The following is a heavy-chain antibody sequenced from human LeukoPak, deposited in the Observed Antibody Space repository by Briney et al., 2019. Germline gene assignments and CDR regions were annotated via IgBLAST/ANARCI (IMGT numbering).Heavy chain of an antibody. CDR3: ATSFYGDYGFDP. CDR1: GYTFTGYY. D-gene: IGHD4-17*01. CDR2: INPNSGGT. V-gene: IGHV1-2*02. Sequence: ASVKVSCKASGYTFTGYYMHWVRQAPGQGLEGMGWINPNSGGTNYAQKFQGRVTMTRDTSISTAYMELSRLRSDDTAVYYCATSFYGDYGFDPWGQGTLVTVSS. J-gene: IGHJ5*02.